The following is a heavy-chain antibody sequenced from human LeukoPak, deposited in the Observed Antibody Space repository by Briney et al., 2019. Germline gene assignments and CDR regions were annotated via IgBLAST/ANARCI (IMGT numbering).Heavy chain of an antibody. J-gene: IGHJ4*02. CDR3: VRSSSWRFDY. CDR2: ISRSGSTI. V-gene: IGHV3-11*01. D-gene: IGHD6-13*01. CDR1: GFTFSDYY. Sequence: PGGSLRLSCAASGFTFSDYYMSCIRQAPGKGLEWVSYISRSGSTIYYADSVKGRFTISRDNTKNSLYLQVNSLRADDTAVYYCVRSSSWRFDYWGQGTLVTVSS.